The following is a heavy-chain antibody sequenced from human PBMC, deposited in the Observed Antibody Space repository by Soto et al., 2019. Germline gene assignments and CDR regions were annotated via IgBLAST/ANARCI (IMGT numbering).Heavy chain of an antibody. CDR1: GGSFSDYY. D-gene: IGHD2-15*01. Sequence: QVQLQQWGAGLLKPAVTLSLTCTLYGGSFSDYYWNWVRQPPGKGLEWIGEINHSGRTNYNPSLKSRVTISLDTSKNQFSLKLTSVTAADTALYFCTRGRSYCSGGSCYNWFDPWGQGTLVTVSS. J-gene: IGHJ5*02. CDR2: INHSGRT. CDR3: TRGRSYCSGGSCYNWFDP. V-gene: IGHV4-34*01.